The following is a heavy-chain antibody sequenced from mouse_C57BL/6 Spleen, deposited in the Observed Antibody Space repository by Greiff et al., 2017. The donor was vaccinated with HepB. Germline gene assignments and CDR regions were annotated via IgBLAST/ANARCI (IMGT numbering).Heavy chain of an antibody. CDR2: INPNNGGT. D-gene: IGHD3-2*02. V-gene: IGHV1-18*01. CDR1: GYTFTDYN. CDR3: ARMRAAQATYAMDY. J-gene: IGHJ4*01. Sequence: VQLQQSGPELVKPGASVKIPCKASGYTFTDYNMDWVKQSHGKSLEWIGDINPNNGGTIYNQKFKGKATLTVDKSSSTAYMELRSLTSEDTAVYYCARMRAAQATYAMDYWGQGTSVTVSS.